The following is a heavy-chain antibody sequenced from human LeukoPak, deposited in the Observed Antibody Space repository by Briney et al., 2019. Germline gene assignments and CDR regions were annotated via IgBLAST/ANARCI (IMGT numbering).Heavy chain of an antibody. CDR3: ARGRKSNWSEQKWFDS. V-gene: IGHV4-61*09. J-gene: IGHJ5*01. Sequence: SQTLSLTCSVSGGSVNSNNYYYTWIRQPAGKALEWIGHIYTSGTTNYNPSLKSRVTISVDTSKNQFSLKLNSVTAADTAVYYCARGRKSNWSEQKWFDSWGLGTLVTVSS. CDR2: IYTSGTT. D-gene: IGHD6-13*01. CDR1: GGSVNSNNYY.